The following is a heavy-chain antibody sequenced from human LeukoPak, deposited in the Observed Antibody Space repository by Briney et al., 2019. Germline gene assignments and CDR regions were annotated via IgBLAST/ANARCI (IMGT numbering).Heavy chain of an antibody. Sequence: GGSLRLSCAASGFTFSSYGMHWVRQAPGKGLEWLAFIRYDGSNKYYADSVKGRFTISRDNSKNTLYLQMNSLRAEDTAVYYCAKVQDYYDSSGHAWGQGTLVTVSS. V-gene: IGHV3-30*02. CDR1: GFTFSSYG. D-gene: IGHD3-22*01. J-gene: IGHJ4*02. CDR2: IRYDGSNK. CDR3: AKVQDYYDSSGHA.